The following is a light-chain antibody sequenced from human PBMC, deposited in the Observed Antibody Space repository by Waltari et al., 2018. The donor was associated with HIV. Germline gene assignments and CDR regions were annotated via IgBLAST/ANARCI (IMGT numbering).Light chain of an antibody. Sequence: VMKQSPATLLESPGTTANLSCRASRSVGSSLAWYHQKHGRGPRLLIYGASSRASDVPPTFSGSGAGTDFSLSISSRRSDDLGIYYCQKYNTWPLTFGRGTTVEIK. CDR1: RSVGSS. CDR3: QKYNTWPLT. CDR2: GAS. V-gene: IGKV3-15*01. J-gene: IGKJ1*01.